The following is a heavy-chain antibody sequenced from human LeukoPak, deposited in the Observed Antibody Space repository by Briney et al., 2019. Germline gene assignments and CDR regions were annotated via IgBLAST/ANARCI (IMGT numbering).Heavy chain of an antibody. CDR2: IYYSGST. Sequence: PWETLSLTCTVSGGSISSYYWSWIRQPAGKGLEWIGYIYYSGSTNYNPSLKSRVTISVDTSKNQFSLKLSSVTAADTAVYYCARGSWYYYDSIVEFFDYWGQGTLVTVSS. CDR1: GGSISSYY. V-gene: IGHV4-59*01. J-gene: IGHJ4*02. CDR3: ARGSWYYYDSIVEFFDY. D-gene: IGHD3-22*01.